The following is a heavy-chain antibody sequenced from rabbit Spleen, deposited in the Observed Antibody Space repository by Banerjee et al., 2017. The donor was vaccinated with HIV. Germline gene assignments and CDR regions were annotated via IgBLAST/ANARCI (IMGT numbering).Heavy chain of an antibody. CDR1: GFSFSSSFY. J-gene: IGHJ6*01. CDR3: ARDTASSFSSYGMDL. CDR2: IDTNDGDT. D-gene: IGHD8-1*01. Sequence: QEQLEESGGGLVKPGASLTLTCTASGFSFSSSFYMCWVRQAPGKGLEWIACIDTNDGDTDYANWPKGRFTISKTSSTTVTLQMTSLTAADTATYFCARDTASSFSSYGMDLWGPGTLVTVS. V-gene: IGHV1S45*01.